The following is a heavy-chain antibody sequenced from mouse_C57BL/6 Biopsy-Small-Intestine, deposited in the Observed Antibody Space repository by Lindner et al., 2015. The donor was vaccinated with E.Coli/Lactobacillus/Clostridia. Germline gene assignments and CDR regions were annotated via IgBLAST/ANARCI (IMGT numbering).Heavy chain of an antibody. J-gene: IGHJ2*01. CDR1: GFNIRDYY. V-gene: IGHV14-2*01. Sequence: VQLQESGADLVKPGASVKLPCTASGFNIRDYYIHWVKQKTDQGLEWIGRIDPGDGESKYAPKYQDKATITADTSSNTAYLQLSSLTSEASAVYYCAREFITTLGYYFDYWGHGTTLTVSS. D-gene: IGHD1-1*01. CDR2: IDPGDGES. CDR3: AREFITTLGYYFDY.